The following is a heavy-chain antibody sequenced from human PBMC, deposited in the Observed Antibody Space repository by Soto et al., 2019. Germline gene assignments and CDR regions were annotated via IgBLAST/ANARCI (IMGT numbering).Heavy chain of an antibody. D-gene: IGHD3-9*01. Sequence: SETLSLTCAVYGGSFSGYYWSWIRQPPGKGLEWIGEINHSGSTNYNPSLKSRVTISVDTSKNQSSLKLSSVTAADTAVYYCARDGVTIYDYWGQGTLVTVSS. CDR2: INHSGST. V-gene: IGHV4-34*01. CDR3: ARDGVTIYDY. CDR1: GGSFSGYY. J-gene: IGHJ4*02.